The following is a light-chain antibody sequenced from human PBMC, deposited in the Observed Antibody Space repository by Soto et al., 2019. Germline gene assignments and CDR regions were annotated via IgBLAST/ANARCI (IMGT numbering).Light chain of an antibody. CDR1: QSVSSN. CDR3: QQYNNWPGLT. J-gene: IGKJ4*01. CDR2: GAS. Sequence: EIVMTQSPATLSVSPGDRATLSCRASQSVSSNLAWYQQKPGQAPRLLSYGASTRATGIPARFSGSGSGTEFTLTISSLQSEDFAVYYCQQYNNWPGLTFGGGTKVEIK. V-gene: IGKV3-15*01.